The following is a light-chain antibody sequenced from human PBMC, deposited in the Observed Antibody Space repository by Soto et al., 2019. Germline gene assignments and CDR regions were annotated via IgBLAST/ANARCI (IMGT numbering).Light chain of an antibody. CDR1: SSDVGSYDY. V-gene: IGLV2-11*01. J-gene: IGLJ1*01. CDR2: NVN. CDR3: CSYTRSATPYV. Sequence: QSALIQPPSVSGSPGQSVTISCTGTSSDVGSYDYVSWYQQHPGTVPKPMIYNVNTQPSGVPDRVSGAKSANTASMTISGLQAEDEADYSCCSYTRSATPYVFGTGTKLTVL.